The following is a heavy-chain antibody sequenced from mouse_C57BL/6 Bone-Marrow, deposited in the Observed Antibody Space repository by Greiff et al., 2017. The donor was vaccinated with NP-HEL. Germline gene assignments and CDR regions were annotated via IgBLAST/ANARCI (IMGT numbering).Heavy chain of an antibody. D-gene: IGHD2-2*01. Sequence: QVQLKQPGAELVKPGASVKLSCKASRYTFTSYWMHWVKQRPGQGLEWIGMIHPNSGSTNYNEKFKSKATLTVDKSSSTAYMQLSSLTSEDSAVYYCATYGYDGYYFDYWGQGTTLTVSS. J-gene: IGHJ2*01. CDR3: ATYGYDGYYFDY. CDR1: RYTFTSYW. CDR2: IHPNSGST. V-gene: IGHV1-64*01.